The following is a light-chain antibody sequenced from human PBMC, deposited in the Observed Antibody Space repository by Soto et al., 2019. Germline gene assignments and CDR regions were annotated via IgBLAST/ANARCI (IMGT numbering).Light chain of an antibody. CDR1: QSISTW. J-gene: IGKJ4*01. Sequence: DLQMTQSPSTLSASVGDRVTITCRASQSISTWLAWYQQKPGKAPNLLIYKASTLKSGVPSRFSGSGSGTEFTLTISGLQPDDFATYYCQQYNSYSPLTFGGGTKVEIK. V-gene: IGKV1-5*03. CDR3: QQYNSYSPLT. CDR2: KAS.